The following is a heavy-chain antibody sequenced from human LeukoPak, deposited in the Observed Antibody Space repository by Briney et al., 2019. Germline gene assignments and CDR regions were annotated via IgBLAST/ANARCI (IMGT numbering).Heavy chain of an antibody. CDR3: ARTQLYCSSTSCYVNWFDP. J-gene: IGHJ5*02. CDR1: GGSISSGDYY. D-gene: IGHD2-2*01. Sequence: SQTLSLTCTVSGGSISSGDYYWSWIRQPPGKGLEWIGYTYYSGNTYYNPSLKSRVTISVHTSKNQFSLKLSSVTAADTAVYYCARTQLYCSSTSCYVNWFDPWGQGTLVTVSS. CDR2: TYYSGNT. V-gene: IGHV4-30-4*01.